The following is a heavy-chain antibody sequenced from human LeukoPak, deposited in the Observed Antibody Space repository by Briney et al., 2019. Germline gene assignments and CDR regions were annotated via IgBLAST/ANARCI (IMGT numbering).Heavy chain of an antibody. CDR2: IYPGDSDT. D-gene: IGHD6-13*01. V-gene: IGHV5-51*01. CDR1: GYDFTTHW. Sequence: GESLKISCKVSGYDFTTHWIGWVRQMPGRGLEWMGIIYPGDSDTKYGPSFQGQVTFLVDKSSSSVYLQWSSLKASDTAIYYCARSFRSTWYPHLGYWGQGTLVTVSS. J-gene: IGHJ4*02. CDR3: ARSFRSTWYPHLGY.